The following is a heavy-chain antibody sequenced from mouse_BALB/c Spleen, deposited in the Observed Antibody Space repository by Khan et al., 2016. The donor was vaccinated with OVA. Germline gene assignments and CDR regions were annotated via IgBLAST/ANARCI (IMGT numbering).Heavy chain of an antibody. CDR3: ARRNYFGYTFAY. D-gene: IGHD1-2*01. Sequence: QVQLKESGAELARPGASVKLSCKASGYTFTDYYINWVKQRPGPGLEWIGEISPGSGDTYYNERFKGKATLTADKSSSTASMQLSSLASEASAVYFCARRNYFGYTFAYWGQGTLVTVSA. CDR2: ISPGSGDT. J-gene: IGHJ3*01. CDR1: GYTFTDYY. V-gene: IGHV1-77*01.